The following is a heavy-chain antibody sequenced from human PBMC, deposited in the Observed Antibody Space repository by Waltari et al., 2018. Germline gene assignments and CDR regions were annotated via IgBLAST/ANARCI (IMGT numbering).Heavy chain of an antibody. CDR2: INHSGST. Sequence: QVQLQESGPGLVKPSETLSLTCAVYGGSFSGYYWSWIRQPPGKGLEWIGEINHSGSTNYNPSLKSRVTISVDTSKNQFSLKLSSGTAADTAVYYCASYGSGPRQPKKYYFDYWGQGTLVTVSS. V-gene: IGHV4-34*10. J-gene: IGHJ4*02. CDR1: GGSFSGYY. CDR3: ASYGSGPRQPKKYYFDY. D-gene: IGHD3-10*01.